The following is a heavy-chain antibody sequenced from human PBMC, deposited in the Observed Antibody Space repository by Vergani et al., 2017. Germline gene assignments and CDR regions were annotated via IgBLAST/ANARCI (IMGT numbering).Heavy chain of an antibody. Sequence: EVQLVESGGGPVKPGGSLRLSCAVSGFPLSSYSMNWVRQAPGKGREWVSSISSGSGYIYYADSVKGRFTISRDNAKNSLYLQMNSLRAEDTAVYYCARGQHSSGWYPGHFDLWGRGTLVTVSS. D-gene: IGHD6-19*01. CDR1: GFPLSSYS. J-gene: IGHJ2*01. V-gene: IGHV3-21*01. CDR3: ARGQHSSGWYPGHFDL. CDR2: ISSGSGYI.